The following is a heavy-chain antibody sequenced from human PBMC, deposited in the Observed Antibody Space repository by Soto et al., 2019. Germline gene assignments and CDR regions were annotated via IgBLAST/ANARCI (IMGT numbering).Heavy chain of an antibody. J-gene: IGHJ4*02. CDR3: ARDLPTVVAPIDY. CDR2: ISSSSSYK. CDR1: GFTFNTYS. Sequence: KSGGSLRLSCAASGFTFNTYSMNWVRQAPGKGLEWVSSISSSSSYKYYADSVKGRFTISRDNAKNSLYLQMNSLRAEDTAVYYCARDLPTVVAPIDYWGQGTLVTVSS. V-gene: IGHV3-21*01. D-gene: IGHD3-22*01.